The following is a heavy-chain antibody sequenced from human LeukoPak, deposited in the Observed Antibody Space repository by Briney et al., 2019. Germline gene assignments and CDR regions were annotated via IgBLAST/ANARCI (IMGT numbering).Heavy chain of an antibody. Sequence: PGGCLRLSCAASGFTFSSYWMSWVRQAPGKGLEWVANIKQDGSEKYYVDSVKGRFTISRDNAKNSLYLQMNSLRAEDTAVYYCARDVLATGYYYYYMDVWGKGTTVTVSS. V-gene: IGHV3-7*01. CDR1: GFTFSSYW. CDR2: IKQDGSEK. D-gene: IGHD5-12*01. CDR3: ARDVLATGYYYYYMDV. J-gene: IGHJ6*03.